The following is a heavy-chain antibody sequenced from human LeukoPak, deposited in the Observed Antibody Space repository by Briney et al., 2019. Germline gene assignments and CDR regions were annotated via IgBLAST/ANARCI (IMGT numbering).Heavy chain of an antibody. J-gene: IGHJ2*01. CDR2: ISSSSSYI. D-gene: IGHD3-22*01. V-gene: IGHV3-21*01. CDR3: ARETYYYDSSGYSARYFDL. Sequence: NPGGSLRLSCAASGFTFSSYSMNWVRQAPGKGLEWVSSISSSSSYIYYADSVKGRFTISRDNAKNSLYLQMNSLRVEDTAVYYCARETYYYDSSGYSARYFDLWGRGTLVTVSS. CDR1: GFTFSSYS.